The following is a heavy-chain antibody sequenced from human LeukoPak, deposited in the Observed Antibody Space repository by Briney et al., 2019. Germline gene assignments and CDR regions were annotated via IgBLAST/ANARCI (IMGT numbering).Heavy chain of an antibody. Sequence: GGSLRLSCAASGFIFSDYYMSWIRQVPGKGLEWVSYIGLTDTTIYYADSLKGRFAISRDNAKNSLYLHMHSLRAEDTAIYYCARLKLGYWYFDLWGRGTLLTVSS. CDR1: GFIFSDYY. J-gene: IGHJ2*01. CDR3: ARLKLGYWYFDL. CDR2: IGLTDTTI. V-gene: IGHV3-11*01. D-gene: IGHD7-27*01.